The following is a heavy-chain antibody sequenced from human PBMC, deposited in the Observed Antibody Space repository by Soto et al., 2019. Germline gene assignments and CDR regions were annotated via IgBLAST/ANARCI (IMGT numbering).Heavy chain of an antibody. CDR1: GYTFTGYY. J-gene: IGHJ6*02. CDR3: ARGGGIAAAGTYGMDV. CDR2: INPNSGGA. V-gene: IGHV1-2*02. Sequence: ASVEVSCKASGYTFTGYYMHWVRQAPGQGLEWMGWINPNSGGANYAQKFQGRVTMTRDTSISTAYMELSRLRSDDTAVYYCARGGGIAAAGTYGMDVWGQGTTVTVSS. D-gene: IGHD6-13*01.